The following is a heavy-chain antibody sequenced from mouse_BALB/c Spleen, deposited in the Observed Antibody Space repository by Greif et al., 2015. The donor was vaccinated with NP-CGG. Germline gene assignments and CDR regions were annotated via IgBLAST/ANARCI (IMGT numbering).Heavy chain of an antibody. CDR1: GFTFSSFG. D-gene: IGHD1-2*01. J-gene: IGHJ4*01. V-gene: IGHV5-17*02. Sequence: EVHLVESGGGLVQPGGSRKLSCAASGFTFSSFGMHWVRQAPEKGLEWVAYISSGSSTIYYADTVKGRFTISRDNPKNTLFLQMTSLRSEDTAMYYCARYYYGYFYAMDYWGQGTSVTVSS. CDR2: ISSGSSTI. CDR3: ARYYYGYFYAMDY.